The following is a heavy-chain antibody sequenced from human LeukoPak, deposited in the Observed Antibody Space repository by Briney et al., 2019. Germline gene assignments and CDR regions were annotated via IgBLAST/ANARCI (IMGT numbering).Heavy chain of an antibody. J-gene: IGHJ4*02. D-gene: IGHD2-2*01. CDR2: ISAYNGNT. V-gene: IGHV1-18*01. CDR3: ARGPPRVVTAAKFYFDY. CDR1: GYTVTGYV. Sequence: GASVNVSCTASGYTVTGYVISWVRQAPRQGIEWMGWISAYNGNTNYAQKLQGRVTMTTDTSTTTAYMELRSLRSDDTAVYYCARGPPRVVTAAKFYFDYWGQGTLVTVSS.